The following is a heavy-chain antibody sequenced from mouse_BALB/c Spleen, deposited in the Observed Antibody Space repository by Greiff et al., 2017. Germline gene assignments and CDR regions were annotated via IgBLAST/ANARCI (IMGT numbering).Heavy chain of an antibody. Sequence: VQGVESGPGLVAPSQSLSITCTVSGFSLTGYGVNWVRQPPGKGLEWLGMIWGDGSTDYNSALKSRLSISKDNSKSQVFLKMNSLQTDDTARYYCASDGSRPSYAMDYWGQGTSVTVSS. D-gene: IGHD1-1*01. V-gene: IGHV2-6-7*01. CDR3: ASDGSRPSYAMDY. CDR2: IWGDGST. CDR1: GFSLTGYG. J-gene: IGHJ4*01.